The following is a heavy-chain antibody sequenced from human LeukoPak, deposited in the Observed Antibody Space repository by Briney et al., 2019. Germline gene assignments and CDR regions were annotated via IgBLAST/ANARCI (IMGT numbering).Heavy chain of an antibody. J-gene: IGHJ3*02. D-gene: IGHD1-20*01. CDR1: GYTLTELS. CDR2: FDPEDGET. CDR3: ATDIAPYNWNGDAFDI. Sequence: ASVKVSCKVSGYTLTELSMHWVRQAPGKGLEWMGGFDPEDGETIYAQKFQGRVTMTEDTSTDTAYMELSSLRSEDTAVYCCATDIAPYNWNGDAFDIWGQGTMVTVSS. V-gene: IGHV1-24*01.